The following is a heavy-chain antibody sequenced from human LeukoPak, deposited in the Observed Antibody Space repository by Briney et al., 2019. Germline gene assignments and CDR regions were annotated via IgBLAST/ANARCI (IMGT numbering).Heavy chain of an antibody. V-gene: IGHV3-30*18. CDR2: ISYDGSNK. CDR1: GFTFSSYS. D-gene: IGHD6-13*01. J-gene: IGHJ6*02. Sequence: GGSLGLSCAASGFTFSSYSMNWVRQAPGKGLEWVAVISYDGSNKYYADSVKGRFTISRDNSKNTLYLQMNSLRAEDTAVYYCAKFQARYSSSWYLADYYYYGMDVWGQGTTVTVSS. CDR3: AKFQARYSSSWYLADYYYYGMDV.